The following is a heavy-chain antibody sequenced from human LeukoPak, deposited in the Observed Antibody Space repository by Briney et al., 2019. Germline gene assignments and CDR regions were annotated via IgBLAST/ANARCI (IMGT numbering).Heavy chain of an antibody. CDR2: VNQDGSQE. CDR1: GFTFSSYW. Sequence: GGSLRLSCAASGFTFSSYWMNWVRQAPGMGLEWVADVNQDGSQEYYVDSVKGRFTISRDNARNSLYLQMNSLRAEDTAVYYCARENDWSGKRVDYWGQGTLVTVSS. CDR3: ARENDWSGKRVDY. D-gene: IGHD3-3*01. V-gene: IGHV3-7*01. J-gene: IGHJ4*02.